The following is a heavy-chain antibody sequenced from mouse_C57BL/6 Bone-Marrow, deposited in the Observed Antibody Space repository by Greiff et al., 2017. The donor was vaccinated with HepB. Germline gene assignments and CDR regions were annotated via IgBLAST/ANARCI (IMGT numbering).Heavy chain of an antibody. CDR3: ARYFGISFDY. J-gene: IGHJ2*01. CDR1: GFTFTDYY. CDR2: IRNKANGYTT. Sequence: EVKLQESGGGLVQPGGSLSLSCAASGFTFTDYYMSWVRQPPGKALEWLGFIRNKANGYTTEYSASVKGRFTISRDNSQSILYLQMNALRAEDSATYYCARYFGISFDYWGQGTTLTVSS. V-gene: IGHV7-3*01.